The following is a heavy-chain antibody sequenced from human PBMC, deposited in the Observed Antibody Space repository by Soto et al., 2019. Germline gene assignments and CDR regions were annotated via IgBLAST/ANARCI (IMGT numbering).Heavy chain of an antibody. J-gene: IGHJ4*02. Sequence: SETLSLTCTVSGGSISRGGYYWSWIRQHPGKGLEWIGYIYYSGSTYYNPSLKSRVTISVDTSKNQFSLKPSSVTDANTAVHYCAGDLGYSSSSVWGQGTLVTVSS. CDR2: IYYSGST. V-gene: IGHV4-31*03. CDR1: GGSISRGGYY. CDR3: AGDLGYSSSSV. D-gene: IGHD6-6*01.